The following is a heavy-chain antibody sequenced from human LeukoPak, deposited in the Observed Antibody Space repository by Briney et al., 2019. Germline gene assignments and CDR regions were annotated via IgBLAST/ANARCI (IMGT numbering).Heavy chain of an antibody. CDR3: ARSPSGSYGIFDY. CDR2: IYPGDSDT. J-gene: IGHJ4*02. CDR1: GYSFTNYW. V-gene: IGHV5-51*01. D-gene: IGHD1-26*01. Sequence: GESLKISCEGSGYSFTNYWIGWVRQMPGKGLEWMGIIYPGDSDTRYSPSFQGQVTISADKSISTAYLQWSSLKASDTAMYYCARSPSGSYGIFDYWGRGTLVTVSS.